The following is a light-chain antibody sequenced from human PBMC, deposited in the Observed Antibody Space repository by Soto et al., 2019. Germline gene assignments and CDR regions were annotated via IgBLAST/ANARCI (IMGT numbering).Light chain of an antibody. CDR2: EVS. CDR1: SSDVGFYNY. Sequence: QSALTQPASVSGSPGQSIAISCTGSSSDVGFYNYVSWYQQHPGEVPKLIIFEVSNRPSGVSNRFSGSKSGNTASLTISGLQAEDEAAYYCSSYTTRSTRVFGTGTQLTVL. J-gene: IGLJ1*01. CDR3: SSYTTRSTRV. V-gene: IGLV2-14*01.